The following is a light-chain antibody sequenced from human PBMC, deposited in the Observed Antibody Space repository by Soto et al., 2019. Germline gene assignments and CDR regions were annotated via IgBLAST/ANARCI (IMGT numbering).Light chain of an antibody. CDR3: SSYAGSNTFV. CDR1: SSDVGTYDY. Sequence: QSVLAQPPSASGSPGQSVTFSCTGTSSDVGTYDYVSWYQHHPGKVPKLIIFDVDKWPSGVPDRFSGFKSGNTASLTVSGLRAEDEADYYCSSYAGSNTFVFGTGTKVTVL. CDR2: DVD. V-gene: IGLV2-8*01. J-gene: IGLJ1*01.